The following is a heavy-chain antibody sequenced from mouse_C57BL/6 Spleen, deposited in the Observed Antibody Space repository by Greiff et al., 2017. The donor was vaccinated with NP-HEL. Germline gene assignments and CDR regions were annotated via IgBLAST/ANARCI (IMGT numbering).Heavy chain of an antibody. D-gene: IGHD2-4*01. J-gene: IGHJ2*01. CDR3: ARSGRGYDYGFDY. V-gene: IGHV5-17*01. CDR1: GFTFSDYG. CDR2: ISSGSSTI. Sequence: EVKLMESGGGLVKPGGSLKLSCAASGFTFSDYGMHWVRQAPEKGLEWVAYISSGSSTIYYADTVQGRFTISRDNAKNTLFLQMTRLRSEDTAMYYCARSGRGYDYGFDYWGQGTTLTVSS.